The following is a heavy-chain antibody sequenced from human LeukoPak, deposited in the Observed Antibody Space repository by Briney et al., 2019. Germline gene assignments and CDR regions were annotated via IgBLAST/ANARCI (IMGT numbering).Heavy chain of an antibody. J-gene: IGHJ4*02. V-gene: IGHV4-34*01. D-gene: IGHD3-10*01. CDR1: GGSFSGYY. CDR3: ARHRFGLFYGY. CDR2: INHSGST. Sequence: SGTLSLTCAVYGGSFSGYYWSWIRQPPGKGLEWMGEINHSGSTNYNPSLKSRVTISVDTSKNQFSLKLSSVTAADTAVYYCARHRFGLFYGYWGQGTLVTVSS.